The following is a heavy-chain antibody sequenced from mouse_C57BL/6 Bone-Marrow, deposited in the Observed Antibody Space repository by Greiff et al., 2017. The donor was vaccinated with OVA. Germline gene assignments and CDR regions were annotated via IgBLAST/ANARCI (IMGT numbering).Heavy chain of an antibody. V-gene: IGHV1-55*01. CDR3: AKGDYYGCSCLGAMDY. Sequence: QVQLQQPGAELVKPGASVKMSCKASGYTFTSYWITWVKQRPGQGLEWIGDIYPGSGSTNYNEKFKSKATLTVDTSSSTAYMQLSSLTSEDSAVYYCAKGDYYGCSCLGAMDYWGQGTSVTVAT. CDR1: GYTFTSYW. CDR2: IYPGSGST. D-gene: IGHD1-1*02. J-gene: IGHJ4*01.